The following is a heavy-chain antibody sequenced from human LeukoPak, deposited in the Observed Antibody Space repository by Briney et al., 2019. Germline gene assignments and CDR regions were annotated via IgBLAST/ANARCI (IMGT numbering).Heavy chain of an antibody. D-gene: IGHD6-13*01. CDR3: ARGARGYSSSWPADY. CDR2: IYYSGNT. V-gene: IGHV4-59*01. Sequence: SETLSLTCTVSGGSISSYYWTWIRQPPGKGLEWIGYIYYSGNTNYNPSLKSRVTISVDTSRNQFSLKLNSVTAADTAVYYCARGARGYSSSWPADYWGQGTLVTVSS. CDR1: GGSISSYY. J-gene: IGHJ4*02.